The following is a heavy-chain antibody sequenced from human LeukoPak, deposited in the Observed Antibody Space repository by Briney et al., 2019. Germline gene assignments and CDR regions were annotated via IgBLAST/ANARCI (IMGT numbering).Heavy chain of an antibody. J-gene: IGHJ4*02. Sequence: GGSLKLSCAASGFTFSTYAMSWVRHTPGKGLEWVSGISSGGNTQYTDSVKGRFTVSRDNSKNTLHLQMDSLRAEDTAIYYCTKDRRQWVVPYFDSWGQGTVVTVSS. CDR3: TKDRRQWVVPYFDS. V-gene: IGHV3-23*01. CDR2: ISSGGNT. CDR1: GFTFSTYA. D-gene: IGHD6-19*01.